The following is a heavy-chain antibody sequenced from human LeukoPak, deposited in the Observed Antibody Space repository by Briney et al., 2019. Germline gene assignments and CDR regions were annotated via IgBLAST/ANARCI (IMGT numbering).Heavy chain of an antibody. J-gene: IGHJ4*02. CDR2: INHSGST. Sequence: KPSETLSLTCTVSGGSISSYYWSRIRQPPGKGLEWIGEINHSGSTNYNPSLKSRVTISVDTSKNQFSLKLSSVTAADTAVYYCARGRRRFKTAAAYNDYWGQGTLVTVSS. CDR3: ARGRRRFKTAAAYNDY. V-gene: IGHV4-34*01. CDR1: GGSISSYY. D-gene: IGHD6-13*01.